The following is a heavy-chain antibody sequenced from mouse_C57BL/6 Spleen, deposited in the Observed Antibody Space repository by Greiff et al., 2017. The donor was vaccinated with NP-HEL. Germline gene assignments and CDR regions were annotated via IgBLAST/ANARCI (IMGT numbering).Heavy chain of an antibody. CDR1: GYTFTSYW. Sequence: QVQLQQPGAELVKPGASVKLSCKASGYTFTSYWMHWVKQRPGQGLEWIGMIHPNSGSTNYNEKFKSKATLTADKSSSTAYMQLSSLTSEDSAVYYCARWGRFYGNYGAMDDWGQGTSVTVSS. CDR2: IHPNSGST. J-gene: IGHJ4*01. V-gene: IGHV1-64*01. CDR3: ARWGRFYGNYGAMDD. D-gene: IGHD2-1*01.